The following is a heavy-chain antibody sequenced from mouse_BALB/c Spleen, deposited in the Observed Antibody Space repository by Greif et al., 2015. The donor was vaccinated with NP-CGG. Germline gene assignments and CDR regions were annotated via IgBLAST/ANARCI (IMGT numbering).Heavy chain of an antibody. CDR2: IRLKSNNYAT. D-gene: IGHD1-1*02. V-gene: IGHV6-6*02. CDR1: GFSFSNYW. Sequence: EVHLVESGGGLVQPGGSLKLSCVASGFSFSNYWMNWVRQSPEKGLEWVAEIRLKSNNYATHYAESVKGRFTISRDDSKSSVYLQMNNLRAEDTGIYYCTPYGYYAMDYWGQGTSVTVSS. J-gene: IGHJ4*01. CDR3: TPYGYYAMDY.